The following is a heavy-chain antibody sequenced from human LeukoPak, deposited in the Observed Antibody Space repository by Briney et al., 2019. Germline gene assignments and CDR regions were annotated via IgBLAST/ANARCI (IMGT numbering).Heavy chain of an antibody. CDR2: IYHSGST. D-gene: IGHD2-2*01. CDR3: ASLDIVVVPAAIGWFDP. J-gene: IGHJ5*02. CDR1: GYSISSGYY. V-gene: IGHV4-38-2*01. Sequence: TPSETLSLTCAVSGYSISSGYYWGWIRQPPGKGQEWIGSIYHSGSTYYNPSLKSRVTISVDTSKNQFSLKLSSVTAADTAVYYCASLDIVVVPAAIGWFDPWGQGTLVTVSS.